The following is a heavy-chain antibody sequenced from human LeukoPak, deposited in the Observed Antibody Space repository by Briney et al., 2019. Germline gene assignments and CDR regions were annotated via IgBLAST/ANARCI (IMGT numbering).Heavy chain of an antibody. D-gene: IGHD6-19*01. CDR3: ARVAVAGGIDY. Sequence: GGSLRLSCAASGFTFSSFGMHWVRQAPGKGLEWVALISYDGSYIHYADSVKGRFIISRDNSKNTLYLQMNSLRADDTAVYHCARVAVAGGIDYWGQGTLVTVSS. CDR1: GFTFSSFG. CDR2: ISYDGSYI. J-gene: IGHJ4*02. V-gene: IGHV3-30*03.